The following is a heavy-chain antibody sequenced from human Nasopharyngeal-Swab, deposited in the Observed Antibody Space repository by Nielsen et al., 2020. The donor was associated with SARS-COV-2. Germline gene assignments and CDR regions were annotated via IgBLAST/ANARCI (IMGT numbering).Heavy chain of an antibody. CDR3: ARGMWFRELSTTFYYYGMDV. J-gene: IGHJ6*02. CDR2: ISSSGSTI. D-gene: IGHD3-10*01. Sequence: GESLKISCAASGFTFSSYEMNWVRQAPGKGLEWVSYISSSGSTIYYADPVKGRFTISRDNAKNSLYLQMNSLRAEDAAVYYCARGMWFRELSTTFYYYGMDVWGQGTTVTVSS. CDR1: GFTFSSYE. V-gene: IGHV3-48*03.